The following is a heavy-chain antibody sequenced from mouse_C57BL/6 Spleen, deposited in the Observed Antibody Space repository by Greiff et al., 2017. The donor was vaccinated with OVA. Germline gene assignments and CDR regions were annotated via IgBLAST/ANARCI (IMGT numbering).Heavy chain of an antibody. CDR3: ARAGRGNYFDY. J-gene: IGHJ2*01. CDR2: INYDGSST. D-gene: IGHD3-3*01. V-gene: IGHV5-16*01. Sequence: DVQLVESEGGLVQPGSSMKLSCTASGFTFSDYYMAWVRQVPEKGLEWVANINYDGSSTYYLDSLKSRFIISRENAKNILYLQMSSLKSEDTATYYCARAGRGNYFDYWGQGTTLTVSS. CDR1: GFTFSDYY.